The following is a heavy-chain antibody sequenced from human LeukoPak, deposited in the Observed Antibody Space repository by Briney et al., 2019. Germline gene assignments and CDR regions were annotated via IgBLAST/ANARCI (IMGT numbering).Heavy chain of an antibody. J-gene: IGHJ4*02. D-gene: IGHD6-19*01. V-gene: IGHV3-23*01. CDR2: ISGSGVTT. Sequence: PGGSLRLSCAASGFTVSSNYMNWVRQAPGRGLEWVSVISGSGVTTHYADSVKGRFTMSRDNSKNTLYLQMNSLRAEDTAVYYCAKEGDSSGWYDFDYWGQGTLVTVSS. CDR3: AKEGDSSGWYDFDY. CDR1: GFTVSSNY.